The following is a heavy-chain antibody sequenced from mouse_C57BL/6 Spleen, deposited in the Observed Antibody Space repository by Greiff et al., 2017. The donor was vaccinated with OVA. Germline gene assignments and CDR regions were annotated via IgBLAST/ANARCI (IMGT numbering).Heavy chain of an antibody. CDR1: GYTFTDYY. CDR3: APDYYGSSYGFAY. J-gene: IGHJ3*01. D-gene: IGHD1-1*01. Sequence: EVQLQQSGPELVKPGASVKISCKASGYTFTDYYMNWVKQSHGKSLEWIGDINPNNGGTSYNQKFKGKATLTVDKSSSTAYMELRSLTSEDSAVYYCAPDYYGSSYGFAYWGQGTLVTVSA. CDR2: INPNNGGT. V-gene: IGHV1-26*01.